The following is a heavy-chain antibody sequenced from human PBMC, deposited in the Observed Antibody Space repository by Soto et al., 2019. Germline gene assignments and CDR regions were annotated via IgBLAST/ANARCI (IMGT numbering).Heavy chain of an antibody. V-gene: IGHV5-51*01. J-gene: IGHJ3*02. CDR2: IYPAESET. Sequence: PGESLKISCKGSGYSFTTYWIGWVRQIPGKGLEWMGIIYPAESETRYSPSFQGQVTVSADKSISTAYLQWSSLKASDTAMYYCARRAAQYYYDSSGYRSAFDIWGKGTMVAVSS. CDR1: GYSFTTYW. D-gene: IGHD3-22*01. CDR3: ARRAAQYYYDSSGYRSAFDI.